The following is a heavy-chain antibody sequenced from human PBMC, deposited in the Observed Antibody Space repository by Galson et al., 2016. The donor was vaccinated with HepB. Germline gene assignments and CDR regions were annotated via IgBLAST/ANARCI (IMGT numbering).Heavy chain of an antibody. CDR2: ILYDGSKK. CDR3: ARDGRGDLDWVLLN. J-gene: IGHJ4*02. D-gene: IGHD3-9*01. CDR1: GLTLSTYG. V-gene: IGHV3-30*03. Sequence: SLRLSCAASGLTLSTYGMHWVRQAPGKGLEWVAVILYDGSKKYYADSVKGRFTISRDSSKNTLYLQMNRLRSEDTAVYYCARDGRGDLDWVLLNWGQGTLVTVSS.